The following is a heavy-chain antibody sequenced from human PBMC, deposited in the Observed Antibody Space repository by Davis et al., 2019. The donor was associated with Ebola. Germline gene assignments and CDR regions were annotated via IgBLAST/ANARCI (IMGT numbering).Heavy chain of an antibody. CDR1: GFTFRSYA. CDR3: ARDNYWKLDY. D-gene: IGHD4-11*01. Sequence: PGGSLRLSCAASGFTFRSYAMSWVRQAPGKGLEWVSAMAGSSGSTYYADSVKGRFTISRDNSKNTLNLQMNNLRAEDTAVYYCARDNYWKLDYWGQGILVTVSS. V-gene: IGHV3-23*01. J-gene: IGHJ4*02. CDR2: MAGSSGST.